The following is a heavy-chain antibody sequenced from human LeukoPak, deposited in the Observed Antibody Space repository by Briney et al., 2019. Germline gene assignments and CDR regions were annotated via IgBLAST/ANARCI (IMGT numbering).Heavy chain of an antibody. CDR3: ARDPENTAMSLFDY. D-gene: IGHD5-18*01. J-gene: IGHJ4*02. CDR1: GYTFTGYY. CDR2: INPNSGGT. Sequence: ASVTVSCKASGYTFTGYYMHWVRQAPGQGLEWMGWINPNSGGTNYAQKFQGRVTMTRDTSISTAYMELSRLRSDDTAVYYCARDPENTAMSLFDYWGQGTLVTVSS. V-gene: IGHV1-2*02.